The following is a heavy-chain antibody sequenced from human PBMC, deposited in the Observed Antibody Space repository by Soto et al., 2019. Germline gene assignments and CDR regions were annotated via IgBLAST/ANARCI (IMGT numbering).Heavy chain of an antibody. V-gene: IGHV4-39*01. J-gene: IGHJ4*02. D-gene: IGHD5-12*01. CDR2: VQDRGTT. CDR1: GGSINSGNSY. CDR3: ARIANVEYGGYST. Sequence: QLQLQESGPGLVKPSETLSLTCSVSGGSINSGNSYWGWIRQSPGKGLEWIGSVQDRGTTHYNPSLKSRVAISVDTSKNQFSRKLSSVTAADTAVFYCARIANVEYGGYSTWGQGTLVTVSS.